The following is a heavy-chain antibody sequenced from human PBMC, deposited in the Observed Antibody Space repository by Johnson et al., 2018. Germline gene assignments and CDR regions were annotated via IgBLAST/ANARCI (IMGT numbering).Heavy chain of an antibody. Sequence: QVQLVESGPGLVKPSETXSLTCTVSGGSISSYYWSWIRQPPGKGLEWLGYIYYSGSTDYNPSLKSPVTISVDTSTNQFSLELKSVTAADTALYYCARERRQVYGSGSYSHHYYYGMDIWGQGTTVIVSS. CDR3: ARERRQVYGSGSYSHHYYYGMDI. J-gene: IGHJ6*02. V-gene: IGHV4-59*01. CDR1: GGSISSYY. CDR2: IYYSGST. D-gene: IGHD3-10*01.